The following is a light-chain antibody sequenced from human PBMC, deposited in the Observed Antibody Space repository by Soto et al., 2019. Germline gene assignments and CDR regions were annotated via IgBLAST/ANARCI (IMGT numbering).Light chain of an antibody. Sequence: EVVLTQSPGTLSLSPGERATVSCRASQNLNHNYFAWYQQKPGQGPRLLIYGISTRAAGSPDRFSGSGSGRDFTLTISRLEPEDFAVYYCQQYGTFPFTFGPGTKVDIK. V-gene: IGKV3-20*01. J-gene: IGKJ3*01. CDR3: QQYGTFPFT. CDR2: GIS. CDR1: QNLNHNY.